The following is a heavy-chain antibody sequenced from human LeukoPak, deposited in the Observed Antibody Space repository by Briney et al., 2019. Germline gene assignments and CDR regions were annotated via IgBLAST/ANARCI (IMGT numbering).Heavy chain of an antibody. CDR2: IIPIFGTA. D-gene: IGHD2-2*01. Sequence: SVKVSCKASGGTFSSYAISWVRQAPGQGLEWMGGIIPIFGTANYAQKFQGRVTITTDESTSTAYMELSSLRSEDTAVYYCARGDLPAAALYYYYYYMDVWGKGTRVTVSS. V-gene: IGHV1-69*05. CDR1: GGTFSSYA. J-gene: IGHJ6*03. CDR3: ARGDLPAAALYYYYYYMDV.